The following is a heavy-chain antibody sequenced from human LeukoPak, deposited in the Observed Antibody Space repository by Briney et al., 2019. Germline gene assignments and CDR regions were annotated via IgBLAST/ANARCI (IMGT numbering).Heavy chain of an antibody. Sequence: GGSLRLSCAASGFTFSSYGMHWVRQAPGKGLEWVSSISTSSSYIHYADSVKGRFTISRDNAKNSLYLQMNSLRAEDTAVYYCARDRRDYGDYFDAFDTWGQGTMVTVSS. J-gene: IGHJ3*02. D-gene: IGHD4-17*01. CDR1: GFTFSSYG. CDR3: ARDRRDYGDYFDAFDT. CDR2: ISTSSSYI. V-gene: IGHV3-21*01.